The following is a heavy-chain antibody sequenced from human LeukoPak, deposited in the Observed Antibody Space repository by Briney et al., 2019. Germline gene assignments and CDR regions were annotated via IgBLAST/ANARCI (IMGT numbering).Heavy chain of an antibody. D-gene: IGHD3-10*01. Sequence: SVKVSCKASGGTFSSYAISWVRQAPGKGLEWMGGIIPIFGTANYAQKFQGRVAITADKSTSTAYMELSSLRSEDTAVYYCARLIAGDFDYWGQGTLVTVSS. CDR2: IIPIFGTA. V-gene: IGHV1-69*06. CDR1: GGTFSSYA. J-gene: IGHJ4*02. CDR3: ARLIAGDFDY.